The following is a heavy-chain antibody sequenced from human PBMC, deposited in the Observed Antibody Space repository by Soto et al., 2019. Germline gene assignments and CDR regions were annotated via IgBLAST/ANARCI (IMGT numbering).Heavy chain of an antibody. J-gene: IGHJ6*02. V-gene: IGHV4-31*03. D-gene: IGHD3-3*01. CDR2: IYYSGST. CDR1: GFYLSSGGYY. Sequence: PPETLSRTSPFSGFYLSSGGYYWRWLLPHPGKGLEWIGYIYYSGSTYYNPSLKSRVTISVDTSKNQFSLKLSSVTAADTAVYYCASWSGYYYYYGMDVWGQGTTVTVSS. CDR3: ASWSGYYYYYGMDV.